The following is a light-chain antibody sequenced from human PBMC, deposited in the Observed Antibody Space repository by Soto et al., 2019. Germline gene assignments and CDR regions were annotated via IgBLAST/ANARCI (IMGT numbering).Light chain of an antibody. J-gene: IGKJ3*01. CDR2: AAS. Sequence: DIQMIQSPSSLSASVGDRVTITCRASQSISSYLNWYQQKPGKAPKLLIYAASSLQSGVPSRFSGSRSGTDFTLTISSLQPEDFATYYCQQSYSTPFTFGPGTKVDIK. V-gene: IGKV1-39*01. CDR1: QSISSY. CDR3: QQSYSTPFT.